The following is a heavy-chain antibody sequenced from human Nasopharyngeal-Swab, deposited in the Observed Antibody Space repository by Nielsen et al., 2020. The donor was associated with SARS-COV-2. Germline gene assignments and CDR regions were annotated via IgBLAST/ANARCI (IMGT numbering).Heavy chain of an antibody. CDR1: GFTFSSYS. CDR3: ARVSGTQSIYYYYGMDV. CDR2: ISSSSSYI. Sequence: GGSLRLSCAASGFTFSSYSMNWVRQAPGKGLEWVSSISSSSSYIYYADSVKGRFTISRDNAKNSLYLQMNSLRAEDTAVYYCARVSGTQSIYYYYGMDVWGQGTMVTVSS. V-gene: IGHV3-21*01. J-gene: IGHJ6*02. D-gene: IGHD1-1*01.